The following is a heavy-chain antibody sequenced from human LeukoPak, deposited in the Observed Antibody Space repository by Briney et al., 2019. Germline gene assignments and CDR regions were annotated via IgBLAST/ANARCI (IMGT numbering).Heavy chain of an antibody. D-gene: IGHD3/OR15-3a*01. CDR1: GGSFSGYY. Sequence: SETLSLTCAVYGGSFSGYYWSWIRQPPGKGLEWIGEINHSGSTNYNPSLKSRVTISVDTSKNQFSLKLSSVTAADTAVYFCARLGLGNEYGSVYRPTHFQDWGQGTRVTVAS. V-gene: IGHV4-34*01. J-gene: IGHJ1*01. CDR2: INHSGST. CDR3: ARLGLGNEYGSVYRPTHFQD.